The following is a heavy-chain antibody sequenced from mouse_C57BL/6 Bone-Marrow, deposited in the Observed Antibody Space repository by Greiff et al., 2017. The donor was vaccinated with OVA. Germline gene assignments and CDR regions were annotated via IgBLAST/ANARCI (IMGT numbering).Heavy chain of an antibody. J-gene: IGHJ1*03. CDR2: ISYSGST. Sequence: EVKLMESGPGMVKPSQSLSLTCTVTGYSITSGYDWHWIRHFPGNKLEWMGYISYSGSTNYNPSLKSRISITHDTSKNHFFLKLNSVTTEDTATYYCAREAHYYGSSYVWYFDVWGTGTTVTVSS. CDR1: GYSITSGYD. CDR3: AREAHYYGSSYVWYFDV. D-gene: IGHD1-1*01. V-gene: IGHV3-1*01.